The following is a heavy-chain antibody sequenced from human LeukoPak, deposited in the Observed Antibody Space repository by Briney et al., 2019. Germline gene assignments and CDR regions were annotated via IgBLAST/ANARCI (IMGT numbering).Heavy chain of an antibody. D-gene: IGHD3-22*01. CDR1: GGSFSGYY. J-gene: IGHJ4*02. V-gene: IGHV4-4*07. Sequence: SETLSLTCAVYGGSFSGYYWSWIRQPAGKGLEWIGRIYTSGSTNYNPSLKSRVTMSVDTSKNQFSLKLSSVTAADTAVYYCARDRYYYDSSGYYSPLDYWGQGTLVTVSS. CDR2: IYTSGST. CDR3: ARDRYYYDSSGYYSPLDY.